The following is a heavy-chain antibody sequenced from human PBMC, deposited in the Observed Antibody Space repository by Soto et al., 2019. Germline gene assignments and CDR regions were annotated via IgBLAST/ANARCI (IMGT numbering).Heavy chain of an antibody. J-gene: IGHJ4*02. Sequence: PGGSLRLSCAASGFTFSSYGMHWVRQAPGKGLEWVAVISYDGSNKYYADSVKGRFTISRDNSKNTLYLQMNSLRAEDTAVYYCAKDGSNDILTGFDYWGQGTLVTVSS. D-gene: IGHD3-9*01. CDR3: AKDGSNDILTGFDY. CDR1: GFTFSSYG. CDR2: ISYDGSNK. V-gene: IGHV3-30*18.